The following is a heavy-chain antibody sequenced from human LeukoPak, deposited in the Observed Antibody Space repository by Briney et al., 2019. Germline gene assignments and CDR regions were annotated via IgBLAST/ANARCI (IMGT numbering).Heavy chain of an antibody. CDR2: IYYSGST. CDR3: ARHAGSSSYGGDWFDP. V-gene: IGHV4-39*01. Sequence: PSETLSLTCTVSGGSISSSSYYWGWISQPPGKGLEWIGSIYYSGSTYYNPSLKSRVTISVDTSKNQFSLKLSSVTAADTAVYYCARHAGSSSYGGDWFDPWGQGTLVTVSS. D-gene: IGHD6-6*01. J-gene: IGHJ5*02. CDR1: GGSISSSSYY.